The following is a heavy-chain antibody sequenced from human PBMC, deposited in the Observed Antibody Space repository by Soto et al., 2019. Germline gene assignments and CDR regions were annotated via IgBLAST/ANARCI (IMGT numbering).Heavy chain of an antibody. V-gene: IGHV3-20*04. CDR3: ARGAVTTPYYFDY. J-gene: IGHJ4*02. CDR1: GFTFSSYA. CDR2: INWNGGST. Sequence: PGGSLRLSCAASGFTFSSYAMSWVRQAPGKGLEWVSGINWNGGSTGYADSVKGRFTISRDNAKNSLYLQMNSLRAEDTALYYCARGAVTTPYYFDYWGQGTLVTVSS. D-gene: IGHD4-17*01.